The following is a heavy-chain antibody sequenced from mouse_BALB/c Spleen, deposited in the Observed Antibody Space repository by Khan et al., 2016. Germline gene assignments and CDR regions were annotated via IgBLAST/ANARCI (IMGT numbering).Heavy chain of an antibody. CDR3: ATRSSGCWYYCDY. CDR2: IYYSGST. V-gene: IGHV3-1*02. Sequence: EVQLQESGPDLVKPSQSLSLTCTVTGFSITSHYSWHWIRHFPGNKLEWMGYIYYSGSTNYNPSLKSRISLTRDTSKNQFSLQLNSVTTEDTATYYCATRSSGCWYYCDYWGQGTTLTVSS. D-gene: IGHD3-1*01. J-gene: IGHJ2*01. CDR1: GFSITSHYS.